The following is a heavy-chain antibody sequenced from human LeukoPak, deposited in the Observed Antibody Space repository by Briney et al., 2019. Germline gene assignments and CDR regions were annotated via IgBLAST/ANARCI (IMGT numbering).Heavy chain of an antibody. D-gene: IGHD6-19*01. CDR1: GGSISSYY. CDR2: IYYSGST. J-gene: IGHJ4*02. Sequence: SETLSLTCTVSGGSISSYYWSWIRQPPGKGLEWSGYIYYSGSTNYNPSLKSRVTISVDTSKTQFSLKLSSVTAADTAVYYCARHVSSGWYVYFDYWGQGTLVTVSS. CDR3: ARHVSSGWYVYFDY. V-gene: IGHV4-59*08.